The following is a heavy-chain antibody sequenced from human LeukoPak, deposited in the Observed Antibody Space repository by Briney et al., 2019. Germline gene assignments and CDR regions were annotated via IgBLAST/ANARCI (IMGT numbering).Heavy chain of an antibody. CDR2: IYSGGST. Sequence: GGSLRLSCAASGFTFSSYAMSWVRQAPGKGLEWVSVIYSGGSTYYADSVKGRFTISRDNSKNTLYLQMNSLRAEDTAVYYCARVGVVVIRNAFDIWGQGTMVTVSS. V-gene: IGHV3-53*01. CDR1: GFTFSSYA. CDR3: ARVGVVVIRNAFDI. D-gene: IGHD3-22*01. J-gene: IGHJ3*02.